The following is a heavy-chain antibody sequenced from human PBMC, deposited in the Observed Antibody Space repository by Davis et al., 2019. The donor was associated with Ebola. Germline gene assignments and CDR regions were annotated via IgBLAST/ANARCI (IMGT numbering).Heavy chain of an antibody. D-gene: IGHD3-16*01. CDR3: AIRGSERSFDY. CDR2: ITGSGGST. J-gene: IGHJ4*02. Sequence: GGSLRLSCAASGFTFSDYYMSWIRQAPRKGLEWVSGITGSGGSTNYADSVGGRFTISRDNSKNTLYLQVNSLRAEDTAVYYCAIRGSERSFDYWGQGTLVTVSS. CDR1: GFTFSDYY. V-gene: IGHV3-23*01.